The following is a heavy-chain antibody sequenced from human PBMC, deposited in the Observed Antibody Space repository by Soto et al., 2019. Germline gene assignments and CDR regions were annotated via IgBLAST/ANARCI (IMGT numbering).Heavy chain of an antibody. CDR3: ARACSGRPGGCTGNWYIDL. CDR2: IKQDGSEK. Sequence: EVQLVESGGGLVQPGGSLRLSCAASGFTFSSYWMSWVRQAPGKGLEWVANIKQDGSEKYYVDSVKGRFTISRDNAKNSLYLQMNSLRAEDTAVYYCARACSGRPGGCTGNWYIDLWGRGTLVTVSS. D-gene: IGHD3-10*02. J-gene: IGHJ2*01. V-gene: IGHV3-7*04. CDR1: GFTFSSYW.